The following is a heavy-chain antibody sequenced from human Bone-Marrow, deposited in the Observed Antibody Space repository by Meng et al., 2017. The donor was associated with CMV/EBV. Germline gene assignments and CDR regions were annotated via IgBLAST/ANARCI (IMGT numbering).Heavy chain of an antibody. CDR2: IIPIFGTP. J-gene: IGHJ4*02. Sequence: SGGAFGSHAIRWVRQAPGQGLEWMGGIIPIFGTPTYAQKFRGRVTITADESTSTAYMELRSLRSDDTAVYYCARGFSYDSSGYYYYYWGQGTLVTVSS. D-gene: IGHD3-22*01. V-gene: IGHV1-69*01. CDR1: GGAFGSHA. CDR3: ARGFSYDSSGYYYYY.